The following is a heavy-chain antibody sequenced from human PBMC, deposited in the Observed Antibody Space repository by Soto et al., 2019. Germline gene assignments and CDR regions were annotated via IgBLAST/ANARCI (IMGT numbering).Heavy chain of an antibody. D-gene: IGHD6-13*01. V-gene: IGHV4-30-2*01. CDR1: GGSISRGGYS. J-gene: IGHJ4*02. CDR2: IYHSGST. Sequence: SETLSLTCAVSGGSISRGGYSWSWIRQPPGKGLEWIGYIYHSGSTYYNPSLKSRVTISVDRSKNQFSLTLNSVTAADTAVYYCERGGGSPYHNHEFDFWGQGTLVTVSS. CDR3: ERGGGSPYHNHEFDF.